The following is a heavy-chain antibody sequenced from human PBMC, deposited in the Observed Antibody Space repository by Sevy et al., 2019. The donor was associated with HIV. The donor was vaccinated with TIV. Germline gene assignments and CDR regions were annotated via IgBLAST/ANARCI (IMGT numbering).Heavy chain of an antibody. CDR3: VKCKLLRDYFYYMDV. CDR1: GFTFSNSA. V-gene: IGHV3-23*01. Sequence: GGSLRLSCVASGFTFSNSAMSWVRQAPGKGLQWVSFIRGSGDGIFYADSAKGRFTISRDNSKNTLYLQMNALRVEDTAVYYCVKCKLLRDYFYYMDVWGKGTTVTVSS. J-gene: IGHJ6*03. CDR2: IRGSGDGI.